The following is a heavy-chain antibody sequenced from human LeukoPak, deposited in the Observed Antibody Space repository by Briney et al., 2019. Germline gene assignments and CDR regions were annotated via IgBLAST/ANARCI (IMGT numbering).Heavy chain of an antibody. V-gene: IGHV1-3*01. CDR1: GYTFTSYA. CDR2: TNAGNGNT. D-gene: IGHD3-10*01. Sequence: ASVKVSCKASGYTFTSYAMHWVRQAPGQRLEWMGWTNAGNGNTKYSQKFQGRVTITRDTSASTAYMELSSLRSEDTAVYYCARRFYYGSGSYYHDAFDIWGQGTMVTVSS. J-gene: IGHJ3*02. CDR3: ARRFYYGSGSYYHDAFDI.